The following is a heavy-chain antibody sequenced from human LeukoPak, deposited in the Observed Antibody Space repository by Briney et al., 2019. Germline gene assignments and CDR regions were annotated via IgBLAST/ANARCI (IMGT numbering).Heavy chain of an antibody. Sequence: GRSLRLSCASSGLTFSRYVMGWVRQAPGKGLEWVSTLSASGGNTFYAASVKGRFTVSRDNSKNTLFLQMNTLRAEDTAVYYCATLYGDYNWYFDLWGRGTLVTVSS. J-gene: IGHJ2*01. CDR2: LSASGGNT. CDR3: ATLYGDYNWYFDL. CDR1: GLTFSRYV. D-gene: IGHD4-17*01. V-gene: IGHV3-23*01.